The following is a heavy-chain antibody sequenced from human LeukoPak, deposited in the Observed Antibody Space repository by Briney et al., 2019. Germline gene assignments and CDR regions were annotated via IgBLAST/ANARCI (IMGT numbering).Heavy chain of an antibody. CDR1: GFTFSSYS. V-gene: IGHV3-21*01. CDR3: ARGPLVVVAATLDY. J-gene: IGHJ4*02. CDR2: ISSSSSYI. Sequence: GGSLRLSCAASGFTFSSYSMNWVRQAPGKGLEWVSSISSSSSYIYYADSVKGRFTISRDNAKNSLYLQMNSLRAEDTAVYYCARGPLVVVAATLDYWGQGTLVTVSS. D-gene: IGHD2-15*01.